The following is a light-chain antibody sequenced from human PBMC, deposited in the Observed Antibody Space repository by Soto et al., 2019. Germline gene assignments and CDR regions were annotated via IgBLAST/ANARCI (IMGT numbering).Light chain of an antibody. Sequence: QSVLTQPASVSGSPGQSITISCTGTSSDIGGYKYVSWYQHYPGKAPKLMIYEVSNRPSGVSNRFSGSKSGNTASLTISGLQAEDEADYYCSSYTSSSPVVFGGGTKLTVL. CDR3: SSYTSSSPVV. CDR2: EVS. CDR1: SSDIGGYKY. J-gene: IGLJ2*01. V-gene: IGLV2-14*01.